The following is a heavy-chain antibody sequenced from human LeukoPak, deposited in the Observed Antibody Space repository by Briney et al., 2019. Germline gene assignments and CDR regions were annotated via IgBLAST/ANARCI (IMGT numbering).Heavy chain of an antibody. Sequence: ASVKVSCKASGHTFTGYYMHWVRQAPGQGLEWMGWINPNSGGTNYAQKFQGRVTMTRDTSISTAYMELSRLRSDDTAVYYCARDLSGWYLNGNYWGQGTLVTVSS. D-gene: IGHD6-19*01. CDR1: GHTFTGYY. CDR3: ARDLSGWYLNGNY. V-gene: IGHV1-2*02. J-gene: IGHJ4*02. CDR2: INPNSGGT.